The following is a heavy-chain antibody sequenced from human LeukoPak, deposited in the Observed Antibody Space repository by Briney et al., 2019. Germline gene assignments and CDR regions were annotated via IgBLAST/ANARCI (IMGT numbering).Heavy chain of an antibody. D-gene: IGHD3-22*01. J-gene: IGHJ4*02. CDR1: GGSISSYY. CDR2: IYTSGST. CDR3: ARGVTRVVIDYFDY. Sequence: SETLSLTCTVAGGSISSYYWRWIRQPAGKGLDSIGRIYTSGSTNYNPSLKSRVTMSVDTSKNQFSLKLSSVTVADTAVYYCARGVTRVVIDYFDYWGQGTLVTVSS. V-gene: IGHV4-4*07.